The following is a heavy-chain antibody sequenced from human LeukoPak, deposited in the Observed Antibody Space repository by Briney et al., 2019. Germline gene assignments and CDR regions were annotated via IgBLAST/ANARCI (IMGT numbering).Heavy chain of an antibody. J-gene: IGHJ4*02. V-gene: IGHV4-59*08. CDR1: GGSVSSYY. CDR3: AGHHPRNTVDF. CDR2: ISDIGSI. D-gene: IGHD2/OR15-2a*01. Sequence: SETLSLTCTVSGGSVSSYYWSWIRQPPGKGLEWIAYISDIGSINYNPSLKSRVTISLDTSKNQFSLKLSSVTAADTAVYYCAGHHPRNTVDFWGQGTLVTVSS.